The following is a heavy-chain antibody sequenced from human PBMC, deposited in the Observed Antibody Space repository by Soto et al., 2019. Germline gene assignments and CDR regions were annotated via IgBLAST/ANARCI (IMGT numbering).Heavy chain of an antibody. V-gene: IGHV4-59*01. CDR1: GGSISSYY. CDR2: IYYSGST. J-gene: IGHJ4*02. CDR3: ARSDKVYDYVWGSYRYGGPFDY. Sequence: LSLTCTVSGGSISSYYWSWIRQPPGKGLEWIGYIYYSGSTNYNPSLKSRVTISVDTSKNQFSLKLSSVTAADTAGYYCARSDKVYDYVWGSYRYGGPFDYWGQGTLVTVSS. D-gene: IGHD3-16*02.